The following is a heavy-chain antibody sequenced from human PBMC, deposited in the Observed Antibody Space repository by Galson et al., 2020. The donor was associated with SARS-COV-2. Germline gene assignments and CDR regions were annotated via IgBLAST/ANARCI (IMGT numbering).Heavy chain of an antibody. V-gene: IGHV3-30*03. CDR1: GFTFSNYG. D-gene: IGHD3-10*01. CDR2: ISYDGSNK. Sequence: GGSLRLSCAASGFTFSNYGMHWVRQAPGKGLEWVAVISYDGSNKYYADSVKGRFTISRDNSKNTLYLQMNSLRAEDTAVYYCAVYGSGSYHYGMDVWGQGTTVTVSS. CDR3: AVYGSGSYHYGMDV. J-gene: IGHJ6*02.